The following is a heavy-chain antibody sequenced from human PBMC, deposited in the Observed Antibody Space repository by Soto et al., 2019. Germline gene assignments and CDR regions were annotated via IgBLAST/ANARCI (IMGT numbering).Heavy chain of an antibody. V-gene: IGHV4-34*01. J-gene: IGHJ4*02. CDR3: ARGQEGVVATH. CDR2: IKDGGRT. CDR1: GGSLSGYY. Sequence: QVQLQQWGAGLLKPSETLCLNCAVNGGSLSGYYWSWIRQPPGKGLEWIGEIKDGGRTNYSPSLKSRATISSDTSNNQFSLRLSSVTAADTGVYYCARGQEGVVATHWDQGTLVTVSS. D-gene: IGHD5-12*01.